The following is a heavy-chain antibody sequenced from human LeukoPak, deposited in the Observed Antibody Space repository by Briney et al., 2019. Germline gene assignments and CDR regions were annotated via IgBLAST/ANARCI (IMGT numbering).Heavy chain of an antibody. CDR2: ISAYNGNT. D-gene: IGHD3-22*01. J-gene: IGHJ4*02. CDR3: ARDQKTDYDSSGHRKFDY. Sequence: GASVKVSCKASGYTFTSYGISWVRQAPGQGLEWMGWISAYNGNTNYAQKLQGRVTMTTDTSTSTAYMELRSLRSDDTAVYYCARDQKTDYDSSGHRKFDYWGQGTLVTVSS. V-gene: IGHV1-18*01. CDR1: GYTFTSYG.